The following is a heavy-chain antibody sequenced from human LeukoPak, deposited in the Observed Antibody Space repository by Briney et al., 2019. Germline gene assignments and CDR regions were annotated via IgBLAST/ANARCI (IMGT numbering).Heavy chain of an antibody. D-gene: IGHD2-2*01. CDR2: INHSGST. V-gene: IGHV4-34*01. J-gene: IGHJ4*02. CDR1: GGSFSGHY. CDR3: AREGRSSKSGY. Sequence: PSETLSLTCAVYGGSFSGHYWSWIRQPPGKGLEWIGDINHSGSTNYNPSLKSRVTISLDTSKNQFSLKLSSVTAADTAVYYCAREGRSSKSGYWGQGILVTVCS.